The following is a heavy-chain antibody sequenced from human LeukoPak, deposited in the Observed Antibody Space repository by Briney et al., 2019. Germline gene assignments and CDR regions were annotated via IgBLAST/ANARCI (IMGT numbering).Heavy chain of an antibody. V-gene: IGHV1-18*01. D-gene: IGHD3-9*01. Sequence: ASVKVSCKASGYTFTSYGISWVRQAPGQGLEWMGWISAYNGNTNYAQKLQGRVTMTTDTSTSTAYMELRSLRSDDTAVYYCAREGYDILTGYYWYFDLWGRGTLVTVSS. CDR1: GYTFTSYG. J-gene: IGHJ2*01. CDR3: AREGYDILTGYYWYFDL. CDR2: ISAYNGNT.